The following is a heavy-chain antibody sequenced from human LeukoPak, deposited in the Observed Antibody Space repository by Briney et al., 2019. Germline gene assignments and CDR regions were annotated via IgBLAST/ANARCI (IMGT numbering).Heavy chain of an antibody. J-gene: IGHJ4*02. Sequence: SETLSLTCTVSGGSISSYYWSWMRQPPGKGLEWIGYIYYSGSTNYNPSLKSRVTISVDTSKNQFSLKLSSVTAADTAVYYCARHSPCSGGSCYSPDFDYWGQGTLVTVSS. CDR1: GGSISSYY. CDR3: ARHSPCSGGSCYSPDFDY. CDR2: IYYSGST. D-gene: IGHD2-15*01. V-gene: IGHV4-59*08.